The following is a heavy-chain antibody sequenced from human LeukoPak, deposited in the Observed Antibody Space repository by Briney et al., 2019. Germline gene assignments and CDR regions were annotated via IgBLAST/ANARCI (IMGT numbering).Heavy chain of an antibody. D-gene: IGHD6-19*01. CDR3: ARHCVYSSGWTDY. CDR2: IYYSGST. CDR1: GGSFTSSRYY. Sequence: PSATLSLTCPVSGGSFTSSRYYWGWIRQAPGEGLEWIGSIYYSGSTYYNPSLKSRVTISVATSKNQFCLKLSPVTAADTAVYDCARHCVYSSGWTDYWGQGTLVTVSS. J-gene: IGHJ4*01. V-gene: IGHV4-39*01.